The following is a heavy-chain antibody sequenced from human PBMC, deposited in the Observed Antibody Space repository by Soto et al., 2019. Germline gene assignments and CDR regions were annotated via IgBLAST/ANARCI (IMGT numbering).Heavy chain of an antibody. V-gene: IGHV4-30-4*01. CDR2: IYYTGST. CDR1: GGSISSGDYY. CDR3: ARVSGHNTGYYSVYFMDV. D-gene: IGHD5-18*01. Sequence: PSETLSLTCNVSGGSISSGDYYWTWIRQSPGKGLEWIGYIYYTGSTFYSPPLKSRVTISLDTSENHFSLDMNSVTAADTAVYFCARVSGHNTGYYSVYFMDVWGQGTTVT. J-gene: IGHJ6*02.